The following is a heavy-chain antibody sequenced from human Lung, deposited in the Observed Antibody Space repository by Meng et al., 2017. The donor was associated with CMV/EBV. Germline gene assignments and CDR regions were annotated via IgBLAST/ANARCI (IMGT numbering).Heavy chain of an antibody. CDR1: GFTFSYHA. J-gene: IGHJ4*02. V-gene: IGHV3-30*04. CDR3: ARDRGDGYNYPLDY. D-gene: IGHD5-24*01. CDR2: ISYDGSHK. Sequence: GGSLRLSCAASGFTFSYHAMHWVRQAPGKGLEWVAIISYDGSHKYYADSVKGRFTFSRDNSKNTLFLQMSSLRVEDTAVYYCARDRGDGYNYPLDYWGQGXLVTVSS.